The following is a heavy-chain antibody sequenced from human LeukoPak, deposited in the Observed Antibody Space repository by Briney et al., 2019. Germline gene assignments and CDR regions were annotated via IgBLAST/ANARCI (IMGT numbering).Heavy chain of an antibody. D-gene: IGHD3-10*01. J-gene: IGHJ6*02. CDR1: GYTFTSYD. V-gene: IGHV1-8*01. CDR2: MNPNSGNT. CDR3: ARESGGYGSGSYDGMDV. Sequence: ASVKVSCKASGYTFTSYDINWVRQATGQGLEWMGWMNPNSGNTGYAQKFQDRVTMTRNTSISTAYMELSSLRSEDTAVYYCARESGGYGSGSYDGMDVWGQGTTVAVSS.